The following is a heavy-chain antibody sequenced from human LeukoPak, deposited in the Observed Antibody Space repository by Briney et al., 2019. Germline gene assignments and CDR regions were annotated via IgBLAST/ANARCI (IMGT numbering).Heavy chain of an antibody. Sequence: PSETLSLTCTVSGGSISSSSYYWGWIRQPPGKGLEWIGSIYYSGSTYYNPSLKSRVTISVDTSKNQFSLKLSSVTAADTAVYYCARGGMITFGGVTLFDYWGQGTLVTVSS. CDR1: GGSISSSSYY. J-gene: IGHJ4*02. CDR2: IYYSGST. V-gene: IGHV4-39*07. D-gene: IGHD3-16*01. CDR3: ARGGMITFGGVTLFDY.